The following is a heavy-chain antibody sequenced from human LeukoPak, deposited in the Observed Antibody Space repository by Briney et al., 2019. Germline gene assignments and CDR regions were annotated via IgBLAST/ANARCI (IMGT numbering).Heavy chain of an antibody. V-gene: IGHV4-4*07. Sequence: SETLSLTCTVSGGSISSYYWSWIRQPAGKGLEWIGRIYTSGSTNYNPSLKSRVAMSVDTSKNQFSLKLSSVTAADPAVYYCAGGARYCSGGSCYFREFHYWGQGTLVTVSS. CDR3: AGGARYCSGGSCYFREFHY. J-gene: IGHJ4*02. CDR2: IYTSGST. D-gene: IGHD2-15*01. CDR1: GGSISSYY.